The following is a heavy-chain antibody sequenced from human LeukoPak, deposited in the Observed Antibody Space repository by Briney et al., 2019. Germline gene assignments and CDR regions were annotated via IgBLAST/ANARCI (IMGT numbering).Heavy chain of an antibody. CDR2: IYTSGST. CDR1: GDSISSGSYY. CDR3: ARTSGRWFDP. Sequence: SETLSLTCTVSGDSISSGSYYWSWIRQPARKRLEWIGRIYTSGSTNYNPSLKSLVTISVDTSKNQFSLKLSSVTAADTAVYYCARTSGRWFDPWGQGTLVTVSS. V-gene: IGHV4-61*02. D-gene: IGHD1-1*01. J-gene: IGHJ5*02.